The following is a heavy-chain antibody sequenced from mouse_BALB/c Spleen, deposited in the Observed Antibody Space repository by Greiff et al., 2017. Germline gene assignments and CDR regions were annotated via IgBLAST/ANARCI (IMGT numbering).Heavy chain of an antibody. V-gene: IGHV5-12-1*01. J-gene: IGHJ3*01. Sequence: EVMLVESGGGLVKPGGSLKLSCAASGFAFSSYDMSWVRQTPEKRLEWVAYISSGGGSTYYPDTVKGRFTISRDNAKNTLYLQMSSLKSEDTAMYYCARHGNPAWFAYWGQGTLVTVSA. CDR2: ISSGGGST. CDR1: GFAFSSYD. D-gene: IGHD2-1*01. CDR3: ARHGNPAWFAY.